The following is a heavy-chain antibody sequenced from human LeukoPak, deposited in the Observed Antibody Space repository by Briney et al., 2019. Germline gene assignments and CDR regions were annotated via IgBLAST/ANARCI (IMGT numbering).Heavy chain of an antibody. CDR1: GGSISSSSYY. J-gene: IGHJ4*02. CDR3: ARPGGDFHFDY. CDR2: IYYSGST. Sequence: PSETLSLTCTVSGGSISSSSYYWGWLRQPPGKGLEWIGSIYYSGSTYYNPSLKSRVTISVDTSKNQFSLKLSSVTAADTAVYYCARPGGDFHFDYWGQGTLVTVSS. D-gene: IGHD2-21*01. V-gene: IGHV4-39*01.